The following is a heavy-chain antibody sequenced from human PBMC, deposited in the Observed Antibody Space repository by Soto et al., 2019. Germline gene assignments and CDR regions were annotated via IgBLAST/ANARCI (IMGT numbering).Heavy chain of an antibody. Sequence: EVQLLESGGGLVQPGGSLRLSCAASGFTFSSFAMSWVRQSPGKGLEWVSAISGSGGSTYYADSVKGRFTISRDNSKTTLYLQMNSLRAEDTAVYYCAKSHSGGAMARGASPVDWGQGTLVTVSS. V-gene: IGHV3-23*01. CDR1: GFTFSSFA. D-gene: IGHD3-10*01. J-gene: IGHJ4*02. CDR2: ISGSGGST. CDR3: AKSHSGGAMARGASPVD.